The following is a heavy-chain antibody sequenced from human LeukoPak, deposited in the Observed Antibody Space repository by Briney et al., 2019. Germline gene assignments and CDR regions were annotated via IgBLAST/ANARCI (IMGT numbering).Heavy chain of an antibody. V-gene: IGHV4-59*11. Sequence: PSETLSLTCVVSGGSLSTHHWSWIRQSPGRGLEWIGYISDSGSTNYNPSLKSRVTISVDTSKNQFSLKLNSMTAADTAVYYCARQLGHWFDPWGQGTLVTVSS. CDR2: ISDSGST. CDR3: ARQLGHWFDP. CDR1: GGSLSTHH. J-gene: IGHJ5*02. D-gene: IGHD3-16*01.